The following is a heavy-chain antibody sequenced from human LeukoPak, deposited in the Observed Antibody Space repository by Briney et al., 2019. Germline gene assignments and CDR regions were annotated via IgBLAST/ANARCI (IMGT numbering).Heavy chain of an antibody. V-gene: IGHV3-7*01. CDR3: ARGSPSYYGSYYFDY. CDR1: GFTFSTYW. Sequence: GGSLRLSCAASGFTFSTYWMSWVRQAPGKGLEWVANIKEDGSKKYYVDSVKGRFTISRDNAKNSLYLQMNSLRAEDTAVYYCARGSPSYYGSYYFDYWGQGTLVTVSS. CDR2: IKEDGSKK. D-gene: IGHD3-10*01. J-gene: IGHJ4*02.